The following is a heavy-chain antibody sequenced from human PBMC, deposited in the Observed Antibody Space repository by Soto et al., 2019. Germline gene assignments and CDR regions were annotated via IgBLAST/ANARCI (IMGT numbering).Heavy chain of an antibody. J-gene: IGHJ5*02. D-gene: IGHD3-3*02. CDR1: GFTFSSYA. CDR3: AKGGCISSACRGFDP. V-gene: IGHV3-23*01. Sequence: GGSLRLSCAASGFTFSSYAMSWVRQAPGKGLEWVSAISGSGGSTYYADSVKGRFTISRDNSKNTLYLQMNSLRAEDTAVYYCAKGGCISSACRGFDPWGQGTLVTVSS. CDR2: ISGSGGST.